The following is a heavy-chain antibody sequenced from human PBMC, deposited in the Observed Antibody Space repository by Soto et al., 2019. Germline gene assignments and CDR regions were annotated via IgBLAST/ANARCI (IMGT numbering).Heavy chain of an antibody. V-gene: IGHV4-39*01. CDR3: ARVLYDYVWGSYRHYYFDY. CDR2: IYYSGST. Sequence: SETLSLTCTVSGGSISSSSYYWGWIRQPPGKGLEWIGSIYYSGSTYYSPSLKSRVTISVDTSKSQFSLKLSSVTAADTAVYYCARVLYDYVWGSYRHYYFDYWGQGXLVTVYS. CDR1: GGSISSSSYY. D-gene: IGHD3-16*02. J-gene: IGHJ4*02.